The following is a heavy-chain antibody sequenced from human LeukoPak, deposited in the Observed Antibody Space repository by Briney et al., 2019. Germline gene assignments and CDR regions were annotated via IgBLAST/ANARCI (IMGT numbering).Heavy chain of an antibody. CDR3: TSPAYCSGGSCYSPT. V-gene: IGHV3-73*01. J-gene: IGHJ5*02. Sequence: PGGSLRLSCAASGFTFSGSAMHWVRQASGKGLEWVGRIRSKANSYATAYAASVKGRFTISRDDSKNTAYLQMHSLKTEDTAVYYCTSPAYCSGGSCYSPTWGQGTLVTVSS. CDR2: IRSKANSYAT. CDR1: GFTFSGSA. D-gene: IGHD2-15*01.